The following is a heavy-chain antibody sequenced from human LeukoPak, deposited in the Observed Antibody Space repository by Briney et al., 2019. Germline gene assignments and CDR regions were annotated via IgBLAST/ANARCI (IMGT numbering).Heavy chain of an antibody. V-gene: IGHV4-59*01. Sequence: SETLSLTCTVSGGSINSYYWSWIRQPPGKGLECIGYIYYSGNTNYNPSLKSRVTISVDTSKNQFSLKLSSVTAADTAVYYCARGQLGGYYMDVWGKGTTVTISS. CDR2: IYYSGNT. J-gene: IGHJ6*03. D-gene: IGHD7-27*01. CDR3: ARGQLGGYYMDV. CDR1: GGSINSYY.